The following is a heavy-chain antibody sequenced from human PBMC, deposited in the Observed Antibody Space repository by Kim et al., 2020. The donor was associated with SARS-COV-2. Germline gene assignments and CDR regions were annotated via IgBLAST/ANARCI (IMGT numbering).Heavy chain of an antibody. V-gene: IGHV3-30*07. CDR3: ARGFYYDSSGSGGDY. Sequence: DSVKGRFTSSGDNSKNTVDLKMNSLRAEDTAVYYCARGFYYDSSGSGGDYWGQGTLVTVSS. J-gene: IGHJ4*02. D-gene: IGHD3-22*01.